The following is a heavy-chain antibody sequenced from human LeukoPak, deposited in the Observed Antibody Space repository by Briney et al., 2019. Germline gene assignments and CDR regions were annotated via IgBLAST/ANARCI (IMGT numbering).Heavy chain of an antibody. CDR3: ARGGGNYHPEDY. V-gene: IGHV3-66*01. CDR2: NYSGGST. J-gene: IGHJ4*02. D-gene: IGHD1-26*01. CDR1: GFTVSSNY. Sequence: GGSLRLSCAVSGFTVSSNYMTWVRQAPGKGPEWVSVNYSGGSTYYADSVKGRFTISRDNSKNTLYLQMNSLRGEDTAVYYCARGGGNYHPEDYWGQGTLVTVSS.